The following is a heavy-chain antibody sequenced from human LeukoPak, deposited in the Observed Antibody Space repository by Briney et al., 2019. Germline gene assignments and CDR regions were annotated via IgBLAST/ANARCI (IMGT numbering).Heavy chain of an antibody. J-gene: IGHJ4*02. CDR2: IYDSGST. V-gene: IGHV4-59*04. CDR1: GGSISTYY. Sequence: SETLSLTCTVSGGSISTYYWSWIRQPPGKGLEYIGYIYDSGSTYYNPSLKSRVTISVDTSKNQFSLKLSSVTAADTAVYYCAGPSRFGELLIDYWGQGTLVTVSS. D-gene: IGHD3-10*01. CDR3: AGPSRFGELLIDY.